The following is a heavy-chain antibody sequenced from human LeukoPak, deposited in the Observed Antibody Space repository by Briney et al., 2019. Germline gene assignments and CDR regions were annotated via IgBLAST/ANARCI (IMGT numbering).Heavy chain of an antibody. V-gene: IGHV3-23*01. D-gene: IGHD5-18*01. CDR3: AKDLMGYSYGGFDY. J-gene: IGHJ4*02. CDR2: ISGSGGST. CDR1: GFTFCDYA. Sequence: GGSLRLSCTASGFTFCDYAMSWFRQAPGKGLEWVSAISGSGGSTYYADSVKGRFTISRDNSKNTLYLQMNSLRAEDTAVYYCAKDLMGYSYGGFDYWGQGTLVTVSS.